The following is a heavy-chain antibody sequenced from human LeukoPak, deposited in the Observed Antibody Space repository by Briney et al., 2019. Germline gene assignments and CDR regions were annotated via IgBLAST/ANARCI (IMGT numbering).Heavy chain of an antibody. V-gene: IGHV3-66*02. D-gene: IGHD1-26*01. CDR3: ARSWDARLNFDY. CDR2: IHSGGST. J-gene: IGHJ4*02. CDR1: GFNFGDFA. Sequence: PGGSLRLSCTGSGFNFGDFAVNWVRQAPGKGLEWVSVIHSGGSTYYADSVKGRFTISRDNSKNTVNLQMNDLRAEDTAVYYCARSWDARLNFDYWGQGTLVTVSS.